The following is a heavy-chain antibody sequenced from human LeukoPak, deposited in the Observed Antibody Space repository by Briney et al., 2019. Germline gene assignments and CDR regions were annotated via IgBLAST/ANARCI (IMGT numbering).Heavy chain of an antibody. CDR1: GGSFSGYY. CDR3: ARGSQGSYYYDSSGYLLI. J-gene: IGHJ4*02. CDR2: INHSGST. V-gene: IGHV4-34*01. Sequence: SETLSLTCAVYGGSFSGYYWSWIRQPPGKGLEWIGEINHSGSTNYNPSLKSRVTISVDTSKNQFSLKLSSVTAADTAVYYCARGSQGSYYYDSSGYLLIWGQETLVTVSS. D-gene: IGHD3-22*01.